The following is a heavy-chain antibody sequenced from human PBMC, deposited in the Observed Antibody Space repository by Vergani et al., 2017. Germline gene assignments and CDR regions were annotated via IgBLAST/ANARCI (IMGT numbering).Heavy chain of an antibody. CDR3: AKDPAAAASYYFDY. D-gene: IGHD6-13*01. J-gene: IGHJ4*02. Sequence: QVQLVESGGGVVQPGRSLRLSCAASGFTFSSYGMHWVRQAPGKGLEWLAVISYDGSNKYYADSVKGRFTISRDNSKNTLYLQMNSLRAEDTAVYYCAKDPAAAASYYFDYWGQGTLVTVSS. CDR2: ISYDGSNK. V-gene: IGHV3-30*18. CDR1: GFTFSSYG.